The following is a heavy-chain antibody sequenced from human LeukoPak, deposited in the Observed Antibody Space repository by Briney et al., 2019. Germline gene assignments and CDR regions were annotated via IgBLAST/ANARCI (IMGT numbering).Heavy chain of an antibody. D-gene: IGHD4-17*01. CDR2: MNPNSGNT. Sequence: ASVKVSCKASGYTFTSYDINWVRQATGQGLEWMGWMNPNSGNTGYAQKFQGRVTMTRNTSISTAYMELSSLRSEDTAVYYCARKRLSMTPAADHFGMDVWGQGTTVTVSS. CDR1: GYTFTSYD. CDR3: ARKRLSMTPAADHFGMDV. J-gene: IGHJ6*02. V-gene: IGHV1-8*01.